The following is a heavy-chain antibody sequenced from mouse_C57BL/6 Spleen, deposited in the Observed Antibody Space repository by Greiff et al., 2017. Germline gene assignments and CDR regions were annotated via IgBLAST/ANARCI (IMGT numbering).Heavy chain of an antibody. CDR2: IDPSDSYT. CDR3: ARSPYYDYDRYWYFDV. J-gene: IGHJ1*03. V-gene: IGHV1-59*01. Sequence: QVQLKQPGAELVRPGPSVKLSCKASGYTFTSYWMHWVKQRPGQGLEWIGVIDPSDSYTNYNQKFKGKATLTVDTSYSTAYMQISSLTSEDSAVXYCARSPYYDYDRYWYFDVWGTGTTVTVSS. D-gene: IGHD2-4*01. CDR1: GYTFTSYW.